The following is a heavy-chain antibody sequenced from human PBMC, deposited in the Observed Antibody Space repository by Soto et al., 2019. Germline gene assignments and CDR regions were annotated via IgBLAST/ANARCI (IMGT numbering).Heavy chain of an antibody. CDR3: VREECSSTSCYSDY. D-gene: IGHD2-2*01. V-gene: IGHV4-34*01. CDR1: GGSFSGYY. CDR2: INHSGST. Sequence: SETLSLTCAVYGGSFSGYYWSWIRQPPGKGLEWIGEINHSGSTNYNPSLKSRVTISVDTSKNQFSLKLSSVTAADTAVYYCVREECSSTSCYSDYWGQGTLVTVSS. J-gene: IGHJ4*02.